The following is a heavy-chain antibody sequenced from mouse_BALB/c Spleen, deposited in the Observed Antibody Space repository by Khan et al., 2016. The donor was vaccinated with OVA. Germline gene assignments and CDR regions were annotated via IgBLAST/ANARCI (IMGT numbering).Heavy chain of an antibody. D-gene: IGHD3-3*01. CDR3: ARNRGPEYFEN. CDR1: GFSLTRHG. Sequence: QVQLKESGPGLVAPSQSLSITCTVSGFSLTRHGIHWVRQPPGKGLEWLGIIWAGGSTNYNSALMSRLSITKDSSKSQVFLKMNSLQTDDTAIYYSARNRGPEYFENWGQGTTLTVAS. CDR2: IWAGGST. J-gene: IGHJ2*01. V-gene: IGHV2-9*02.